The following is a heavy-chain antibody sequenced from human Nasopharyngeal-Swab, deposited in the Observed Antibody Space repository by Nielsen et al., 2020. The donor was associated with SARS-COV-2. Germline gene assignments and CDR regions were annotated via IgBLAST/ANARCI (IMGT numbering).Heavy chain of an antibody. J-gene: IGHJ4*02. Sequence: GESLKISCAASGFIFSSYAMHWVRQAPGKGLEWVAVISYDESNKYYADSVKGRFTISRDNSKNTLYLQMNSLRAEDTAVYYCARGRGGSYFSYFEYWGQGTLVTVSS. CDR2: ISYDESNK. CDR1: GFIFSSYA. V-gene: IGHV3-30-3*01. CDR3: ARGRGGSYFSYFEY. D-gene: IGHD1-26*01.